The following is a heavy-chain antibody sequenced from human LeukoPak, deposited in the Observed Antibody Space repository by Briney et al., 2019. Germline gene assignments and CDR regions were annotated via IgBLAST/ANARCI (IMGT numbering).Heavy chain of an antibody. V-gene: IGHV6-1*01. CDR2: TYYRSKWYN. J-gene: IGHJ4*02. Sequence: SQTLSLTCAISGDSVSSNSAAWNWIRQSPSRGLEWLGRTYYRSKWYNDYAVSVKSRITINPDTSKNQFSLQLNSVTPGDTAVYYCARDEVLVPRGVWGSYRYTSFDYWGQGTLVTVSS. CDR3: ARDEVLVPRGVWGSYRYTSFDY. CDR1: GDSVSSNSAA. D-gene: IGHD3-16*02.